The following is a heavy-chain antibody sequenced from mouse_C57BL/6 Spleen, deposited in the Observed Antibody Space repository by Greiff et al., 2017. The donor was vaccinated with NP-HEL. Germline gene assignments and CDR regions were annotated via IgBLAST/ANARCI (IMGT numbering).Heavy chain of an antibody. D-gene: IGHD1-1*01. V-gene: IGHV1-39*01. J-gene: IGHJ2*01. CDR3: ARSYYYGSSYYFDY. CDR1: GYSFTDYN. Sequence: VQLQQSGPELVKPGASVKISCKASGYSFTDYNMNWVKQSNGKSLEWIGVINPNYGTTSYNQKFKGKATLTVDQSSSPAYMQLNSLTSEDSAVYYCARSYYYGSSYYFDYWGQGTTLTVSS. CDR2: INPNYGTT.